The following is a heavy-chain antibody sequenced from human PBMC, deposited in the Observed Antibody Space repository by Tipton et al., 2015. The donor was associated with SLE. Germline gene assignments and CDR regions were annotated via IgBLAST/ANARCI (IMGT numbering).Heavy chain of an antibody. CDR3: ARLSCSGGSCFYYYSYYMDV. V-gene: IGHV3-7*01. D-gene: IGHD2-15*01. Sequence: SLRLSCAASGFTFSSHSLNWVRQAPGKGLEWGANVKQDGSEMYYVDSVKGRFTISRDNAKNSLYLQLNSLRAEDTAVYSCARLSCSGGSCFYYYSYYMDVWGKGTTVTVSS. J-gene: IGHJ6*03. CDR1: GFTFSSHS. CDR2: VKQDGSEM.